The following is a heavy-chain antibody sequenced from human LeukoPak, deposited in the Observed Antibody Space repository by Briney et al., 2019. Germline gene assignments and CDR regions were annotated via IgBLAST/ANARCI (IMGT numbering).Heavy chain of an antibody. CDR3: ARAQEVVQDYSYYYYMDV. CDR1: GVSIIDYY. Sequence: PSETLSLTCTLYGVSIIDYYWSWIRQPAGKGLEWIGRIYTTGGTNYNPSLKSRVTMSIDTSKNQFSLKLNSVTAADTAVYYCARAQEVVQDYSYYYYMDVCGKGTTVSVS. V-gene: IGHV4-4*07. CDR2: IYTTGGT. J-gene: IGHJ6*03. D-gene: IGHD1-1*01.